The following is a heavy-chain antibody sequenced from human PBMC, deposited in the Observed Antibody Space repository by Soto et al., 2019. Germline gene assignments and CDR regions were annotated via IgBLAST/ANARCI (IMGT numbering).Heavy chain of an antibody. D-gene: IGHD3-10*01. CDR3: ARMYYYGSGSYYNGFDY. J-gene: IGHJ4*02. CDR1: GFSLRTSGVG. CDR2: IYWDDDK. Sequence: QITLKESGPTLVKPTQTLTLTCTFSGFSLRTSGVGVGWIRQPPGKALEWLALIYWDDDKRYSPSLKSRLTITKHPSKNQVVLAMTNMDPVDTATYYCARMYYYGSGSYYNGFDYWGQGTLVTVSS. V-gene: IGHV2-5*02.